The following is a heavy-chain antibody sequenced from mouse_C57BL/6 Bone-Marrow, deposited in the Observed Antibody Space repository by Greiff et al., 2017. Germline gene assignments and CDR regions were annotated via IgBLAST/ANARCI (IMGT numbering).Heavy chain of an antibody. CDR3: VREGDYDSGFAY. J-gene: IGHJ3*01. D-gene: IGHD2-4*01. Sequence: QVQLQQPGAELVKPGASVKLSCKASGYTFTSYWMHWVKQRPGRGLEWIGRIDPNSGGTKYNEKFKSKATLTVDKPSSTAYIQLSSVTSEDYAVYDCVREGDYDSGFAYWGQGTLVTVSA. V-gene: IGHV1-72*01. CDR1: GYTFTSYW. CDR2: IDPNSGGT.